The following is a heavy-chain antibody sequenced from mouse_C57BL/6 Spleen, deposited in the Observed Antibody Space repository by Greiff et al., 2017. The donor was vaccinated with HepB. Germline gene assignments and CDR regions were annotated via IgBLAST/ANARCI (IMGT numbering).Heavy chain of an antibody. J-gene: IGHJ4*01. V-gene: IGHV1-72*01. D-gene: IGHD2-3*01. CDR1: GYTFTSYW. CDR3: ARYRSDGYLYAMDY. Sequence: QVHVKQPGAELVKPGASVKLSCKASGYTFTSYWMHWVKQRPGRGLEWIGRIDPNSGGTKYNEKFKSKATLTVDKPSSTAYMQLSSLTSEDSAVYYCARYRSDGYLYAMDYWGQGTSVTVSS. CDR2: IDPNSGGT.